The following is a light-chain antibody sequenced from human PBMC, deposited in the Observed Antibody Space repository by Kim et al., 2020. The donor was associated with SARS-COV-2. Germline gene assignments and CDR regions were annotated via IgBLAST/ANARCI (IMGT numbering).Light chain of an antibody. Sequence: SPGETAPLSCRASQRINSNLAWYQQKPGQPPRVLIYDASTRATGVPARFSGGGSGTDFTLTISSLQSEDVGIYHCQQYSSWPPLTFGGGTKVDIK. CDR3: QQYSSWPPLT. CDR1: QRINSN. V-gene: IGKV3-15*01. CDR2: DAS. J-gene: IGKJ4*01.